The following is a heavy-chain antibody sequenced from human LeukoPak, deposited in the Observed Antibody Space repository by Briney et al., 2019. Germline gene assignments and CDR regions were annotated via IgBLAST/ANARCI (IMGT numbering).Heavy chain of an antibody. J-gene: IGHJ4*02. CDR1: GFTFSSYT. CDR3: AKDRPAEWLVRFYFDY. D-gene: IGHD6-19*01. V-gene: IGHV3-30-3*01. Sequence: GGSLRLSCAASGFTFSSYTMHWVRQAPGKGLDWVAVISKDGTNEYYADSVKGRFTISRDNFKSTLYLQMNSLRAEDTAVYYCAKDRPAEWLVRFYFDYWGQGTLVTVSS. CDR2: ISKDGTNE.